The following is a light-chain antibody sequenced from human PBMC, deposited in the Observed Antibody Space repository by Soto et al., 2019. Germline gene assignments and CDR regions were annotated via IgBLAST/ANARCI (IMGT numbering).Light chain of an antibody. CDR2: GAS. V-gene: IGKV3-15*01. Sequence: EIVMTQSPATLSVSPGERATLSCRASQSVSSNLAWYQQKPGQAPRLLIYGASTRATGIPARFSGSGSGTEFTLTISRLQSEDFAVYYCQQYNNGPTFGQGTKLEIK. CDR3: QQYNNGPT. CDR1: QSVSSN. J-gene: IGKJ2*01.